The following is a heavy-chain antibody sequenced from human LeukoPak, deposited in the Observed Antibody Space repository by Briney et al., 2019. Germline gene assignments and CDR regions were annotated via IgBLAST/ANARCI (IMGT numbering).Heavy chain of an antibody. CDR1: GFTFSSYG. CDR3: ARVGRTVTTFDY. J-gene: IGHJ4*02. CDR2: IWYDGSNK. Sequence: GGSLRLSCAASGFTFSSYGMHWVGQAPGKGLEWVAVIWYDGSNKYYADSVKGRFTISRDNSKNTLYLQMNSLRAEDTAVYYCARVGRTVTTFDYWGQGTLVTVSS. V-gene: IGHV3-33*01. D-gene: IGHD4-17*01.